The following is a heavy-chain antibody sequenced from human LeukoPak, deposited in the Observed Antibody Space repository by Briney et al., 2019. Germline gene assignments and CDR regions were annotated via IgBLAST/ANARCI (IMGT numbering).Heavy chain of an antibody. CDR1: GYTFTGYY. J-gene: IGHJ5*02. CDR2: INPNSGGT. Sequence: ASVKVSCKASGYTFTGYYMHWVRQAPGQGLEWMGWINPNSGGTNYAQKFQGRVTMTRDASISTAYMELSRLRSDDTAVYYCARGTGYYGSGSNNWFDPWGQGTLVTVSS. D-gene: IGHD3-10*01. V-gene: IGHV1-2*02. CDR3: ARGTGYYGSGSNNWFDP.